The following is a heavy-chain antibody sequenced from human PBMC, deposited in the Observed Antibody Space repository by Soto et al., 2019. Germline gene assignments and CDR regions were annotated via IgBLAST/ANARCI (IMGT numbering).Heavy chain of an antibody. Sequence: GSLRLSCAASGFTVSSNYMSWVRQAPGKGLEWVSVIYSGGSTYYADSVKGRFTISRDNSKNTLYLQMNSLRAEDTAVYYCASTPDVYCSGGSCYSDSWGQGTLVNVSP. V-gene: IGHV3-53*01. CDR3: ASTPDVYCSGGSCYSDS. CDR2: IYSGGST. D-gene: IGHD2-15*01. CDR1: GFTVSSNY. J-gene: IGHJ4*02.